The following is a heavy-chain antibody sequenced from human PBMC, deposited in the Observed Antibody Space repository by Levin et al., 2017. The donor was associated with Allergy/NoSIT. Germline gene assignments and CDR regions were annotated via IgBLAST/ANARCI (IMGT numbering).Heavy chain of an antibody. CDR1: GGSMSNYH. V-gene: IGHV4-59*01. D-gene: IGHD3-10*01. CDR3: ARVKYYGSGTYYKGGVYYFDY. Sequence: SETLSLTCTVSGGSMSNYHWSWIRQPPGKGLEWIGYIYYSGSTNYNPSLKSRVTISIDTSKNQFSLNLSSVTAADTAVYYCARVKYYGSGTYYKGGVYYFDYWGQGTLVTVSS. J-gene: IGHJ4*02. CDR2: IYYSGST.